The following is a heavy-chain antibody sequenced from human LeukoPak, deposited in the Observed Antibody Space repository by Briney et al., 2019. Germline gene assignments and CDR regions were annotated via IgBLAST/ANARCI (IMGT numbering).Heavy chain of an antibody. V-gene: IGHV4-39*01. J-gene: IGHJ4*02. CDR2: IYYSGST. Sequence: SETLSLTCTVSGGSISSSSYYWGWIRQPPGKGLEWIGSIYYSGSTYYNPSLKSRVTISVDTSKNQFSLKLSSVTAADTAVYYCARHGPPQVGWCYFDYWGQGTLVTVSS. D-gene: IGHD1-26*01. CDR3: ARHGPPQVGWCYFDY. CDR1: GGSISSSSYY.